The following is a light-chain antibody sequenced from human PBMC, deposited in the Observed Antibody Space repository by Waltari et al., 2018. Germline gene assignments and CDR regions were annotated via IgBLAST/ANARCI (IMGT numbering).Light chain of an antibody. CDR1: SSDVGGHNY. CDR3: LSYTSASTSYV. V-gene: IGLV2-14*03. J-gene: IGLJ1*01. CDR2: DVN. Sequence: QSALTQPASVSGSPGQSITISCTGPSSDVGGHNYVSWYQQHPGKVPRLVIFDVNKRPSGVSNRFSGSKSGNTASLTISGFQAEDEADYYCLSYTSASTSYVFGTGTKVTVL.